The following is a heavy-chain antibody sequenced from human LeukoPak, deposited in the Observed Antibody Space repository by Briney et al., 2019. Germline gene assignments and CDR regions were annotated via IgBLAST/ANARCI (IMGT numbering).Heavy chain of an antibody. CDR3: ARGTHSSGYYPSPWYYGMDV. CDR2: INHSGST. V-gene: IGHV4-34*01. D-gene: IGHD3-22*01. Sequence: PSETLSLTCAVYGGSFSGYYWSWIRQPPGKGLEWIGEINHSGSTNYNPSLKSRVTISVDTSKNQFSLKLSSVTAADTAVYYCARGTHSSGYYPSPWYYGMDVWGRGTTVTVSS. J-gene: IGHJ6*02. CDR1: GGSFSGYY.